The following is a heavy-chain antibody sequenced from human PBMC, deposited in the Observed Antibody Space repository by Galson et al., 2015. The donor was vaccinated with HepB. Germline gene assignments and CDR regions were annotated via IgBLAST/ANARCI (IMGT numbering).Heavy chain of an antibody. Sequence: SLRLSCAASGFTFSSYAMSWVRQAPGKGLEWVSGISGSGGSTYYADSVKGRITISRDNSRNTLYLQMNSLRVEDTAVYYCASYCTSTRCYRRFDYWGQGTLVTVSS. V-gene: IGHV3-23*01. J-gene: IGHJ4*02. CDR3: ASYCTSTRCYRRFDY. D-gene: IGHD2-2*01. CDR2: ISGSGGST. CDR1: GFTFSSYA.